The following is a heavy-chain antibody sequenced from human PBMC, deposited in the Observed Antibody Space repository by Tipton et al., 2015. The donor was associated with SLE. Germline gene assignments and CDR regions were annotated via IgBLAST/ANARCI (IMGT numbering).Heavy chain of an antibody. V-gene: IGHV4-39*02. D-gene: IGHD4-11*01. CDR3: AREFLNPVTTVHYYFDL. Sequence: TLSLTCTVSGGSIRSSNYYWGWIRQPPGKGLEWIGIIYYSGTTYYNPSLKSRVTISGDTPKNQFSLKLSSVTAADTAVYYCAREFLNPVTTVHYYFDLWGRGTLVTVSS. CDR2: IYYSGTT. CDR1: GGSIRSSNYY. J-gene: IGHJ2*01.